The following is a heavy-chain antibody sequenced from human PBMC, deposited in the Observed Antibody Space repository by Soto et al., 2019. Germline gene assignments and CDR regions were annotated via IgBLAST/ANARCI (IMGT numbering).Heavy chain of an antibody. Sequence: PSETLSLTCAVSGASITRYNWWSWVRQSPGKGLEWIGEVNHGGTSNYNPSLKSRAIISVDTSKNQFSLKLTSVTAEDTALYFCAGRLSYVSSGFVRRGMAVWGQGTTVTVSS. D-gene: IGHD3-22*01. CDR1: GASITRYNW. CDR3: AGRLSYVSSGFVRRGMAV. J-gene: IGHJ6*02. V-gene: IGHV4-4*02. CDR2: VNHGGTS.